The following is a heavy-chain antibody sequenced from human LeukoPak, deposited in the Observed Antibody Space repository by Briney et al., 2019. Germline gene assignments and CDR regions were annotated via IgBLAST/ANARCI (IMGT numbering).Heavy chain of an antibody. CDR2: IIPILGIA. CDR1: GGTFSSYA. J-gene: IGHJ6*02. V-gene: IGHV1-69*04. D-gene: IGHD5-18*01. Sequence: GASVKVSCKASGGTFSSYAISWVRQAPGQGLEWMGRIIPILGIANYAQKFQGRVTITADKSTSTVYMELSSLRSEDTAVYYCAKGSSRAMVPNYGMDVWAKGPRSPSP. CDR3: AKGSSRAMVPNYGMDV.